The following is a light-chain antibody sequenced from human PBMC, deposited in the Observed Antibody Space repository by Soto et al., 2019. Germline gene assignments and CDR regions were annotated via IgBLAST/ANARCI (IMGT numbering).Light chain of an antibody. CDR2: GAY. V-gene: IGKV3-20*01. Sequence: EIVFTQSPGTPSLSLGERATPSCRTSQTIGSTSLAWYQQKPGQAHRLLIYGAYTRATGIQDRFSGSESGTDFTLTISRLEPEDFVVYYCQQYGSSPFTFGQGTRLEIK. CDR3: QQYGSSPFT. J-gene: IGKJ5*01. CDR1: QTIGSTS.